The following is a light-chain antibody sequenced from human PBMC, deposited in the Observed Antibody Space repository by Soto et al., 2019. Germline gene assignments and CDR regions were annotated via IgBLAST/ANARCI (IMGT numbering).Light chain of an antibody. CDR1: QDIKNY. V-gene: IGKV1-33*01. CDR3: QQYLNLPRT. J-gene: IGKJ4*01. Sequence: DVQMTQSPSSLSASVGDRVTISCQAGQDIKNYLNWYQQKPGKAPELLIYDVSTLGTGVPSRFSGSRSGTHYSLVISSLQSDDIATYYGQQYLNLPRTCGGGTKVESK. CDR2: DVS.